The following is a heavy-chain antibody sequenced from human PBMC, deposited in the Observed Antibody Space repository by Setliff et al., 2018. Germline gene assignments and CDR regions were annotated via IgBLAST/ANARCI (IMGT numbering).Heavy chain of an antibody. D-gene: IGHD5-18*01. CDR2: IRYDGSNK. CDR3: ARGEGGYSYGLPFDY. Sequence: GESLKISCAASGFTFSSYWMNWVRQAPGKGLEWVAFIRYDGSNKYYADSVKGRFTISRDNSRNTLYLQMNSLRAEDTAVYYCARGEGGYSYGLPFDYWGQGTLVTVSS. CDR1: GFTFSSYW. V-gene: IGHV3-30*02. J-gene: IGHJ4*02.